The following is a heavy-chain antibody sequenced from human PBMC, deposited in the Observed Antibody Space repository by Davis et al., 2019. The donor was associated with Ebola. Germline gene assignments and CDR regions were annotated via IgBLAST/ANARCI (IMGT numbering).Heavy chain of an antibody. J-gene: IGHJ6*02. V-gene: IGHV3-7*01. CDR2: IKQDGSKK. CDR1: GFTFRSYW. Sequence: GESLKISCAASGFTFRSYWMSWVRQAPGKGLEWVANIKQDGSKKYYIDSVKGRFTISRDNAKNSLYLQMNSLRAEDTAVYYCARDRPLDFFFGDYYGMDVWGQGTTVTVSS. CDR3: ARDRPLDFFFGDYYGMDV. D-gene: IGHD3-16*01.